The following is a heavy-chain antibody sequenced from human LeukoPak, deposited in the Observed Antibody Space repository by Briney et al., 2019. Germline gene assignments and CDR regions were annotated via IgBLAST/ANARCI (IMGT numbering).Heavy chain of an antibody. V-gene: IGHV4-34*01. D-gene: IGHD1-26*01. Sequence: RSETLSLTCAVYGGSFIGYYWSWIRQSPGKGLEWIGSIYYSGGTYYNPSLKSRVTISVDTSKNQFSLNLSSVTAADTAVYYCARPNGRELFAFDIWGQGTMVTVSS. J-gene: IGHJ3*02. CDR2: IYYSGGT. CDR1: GGSFIGYY. CDR3: ARPNGRELFAFDI.